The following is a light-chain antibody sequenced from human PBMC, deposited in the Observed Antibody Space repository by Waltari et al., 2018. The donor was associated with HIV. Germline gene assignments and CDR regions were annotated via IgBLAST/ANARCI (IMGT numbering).Light chain of an antibody. V-gene: IGLV2-14*01. Sequence: QSALTQPASVSASPGQSITISCTGPTSDIGDYNYVSWYQQGPGKAPKLIIYEVSNRPSGVSNRFSGSKSGNTASLTISGLQPEDEADYFCGSFSTISTLIFGGGTKVTVL. CDR3: GSFSTISTLI. J-gene: IGLJ2*01. CDR1: TSDIGDYNY. CDR2: EVS.